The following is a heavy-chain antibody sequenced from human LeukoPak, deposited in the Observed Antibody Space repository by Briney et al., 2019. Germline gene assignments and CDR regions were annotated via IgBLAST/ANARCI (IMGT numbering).Heavy chain of an antibody. V-gene: IGHV3-21*01. D-gene: IGHD3-22*01. CDR1: GFTFSSYS. CDR3: ARAGDYYDSSGYSLQAFDI. J-gene: IGHJ3*02. Sequence: PGGSLRLSCAASGFTFSSYSMNWVRQAPGKGLEWVSSISSSSSYIYYADSVKGRFTISRDNAKNSLYLQMNSLRAEDTAVYYCARAGDYYDSSGYSLQAFDIWGQGTMVTVSS. CDR2: ISSSSSYI.